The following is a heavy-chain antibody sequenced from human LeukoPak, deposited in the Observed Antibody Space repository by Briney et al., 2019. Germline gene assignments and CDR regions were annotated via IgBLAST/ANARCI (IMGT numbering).Heavy chain of an antibody. D-gene: IGHD6-13*01. J-gene: IGHJ4*02. CDR1: GGTFSSYA. CDR3: ARAGYSSSWYLFDY. V-gene: IGHV1-69*04. CDR2: ITPILGIA. Sequence: SVKVSCKASGGTFSSYAISWVRQAPGQGLEWMGRITPILGIANYAQKFQGRVTITADKSTSTAYMELSSLRSEDTAVYYCARAGYSSSWYLFDYWGQGTLVTVSS.